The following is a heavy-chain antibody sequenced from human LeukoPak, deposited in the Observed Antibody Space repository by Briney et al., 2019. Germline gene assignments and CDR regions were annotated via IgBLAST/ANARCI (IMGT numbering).Heavy chain of an antibody. J-gene: IGHJ4*02. CDR2: ISRTGTYI. Sequence: PGGSLRLSCAASGFTFSSYNTKWVRQAPGEGLEWVSSISRTGTYIYYADSVKGRFTVSRDNAQNSLYLQMNSLRVEDTAVYYCARVLETDCTGGSCYSGLDYWGQGTLVTVSS. D-gene: IGHD2-15*01. CDR1: GFTFSSYN. V-gene: IGHV3-21*01. CDR3: ARVLETDCTGGSCYSGLDY.